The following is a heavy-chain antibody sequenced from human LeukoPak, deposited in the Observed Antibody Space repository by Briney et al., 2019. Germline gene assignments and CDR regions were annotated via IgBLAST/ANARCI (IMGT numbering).Heavy chain of an antibody. CDR3: ARPNASGWYGY. Sequence: KASETLSLTCTVSGGSISGSSYYWGWIRQPPGKGLEWIGSIYYSGSTYYNPSLKSRVTISVDTSKNQFSLKLSSVTAADTAVYYCARPNASGWYGYWGQGTLVTVSS. J-gene: IGHJ4*02. CDR2: IYYSGST. CDR1: GGSISGSSYY. V-gene: IGHV4-39*01. D-gene: IGHD6-19*01.